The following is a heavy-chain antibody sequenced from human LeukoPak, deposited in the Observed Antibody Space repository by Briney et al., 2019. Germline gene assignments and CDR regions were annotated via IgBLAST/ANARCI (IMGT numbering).Heavy chain of an antibody. CDR1: GGSVSSGSYY. Sequence: SETLSRTCTVSGGSVSSGSYYWSWIRQPPGKGLEWIGYIYYSGGTNYNPSLKSRVTISVDTSKNQFSLKLSSVTAADTAVYYCARVGSSSWYSHKTPFDYWGQGTLVTVSS. J-gene: IGHJ4*02. V-gene: IGHV4-61*01. D-gene: IGHD6-13*01. CDR3: ARVGSSSWYSHKTPFDY. CDR2: IYYSGGT.